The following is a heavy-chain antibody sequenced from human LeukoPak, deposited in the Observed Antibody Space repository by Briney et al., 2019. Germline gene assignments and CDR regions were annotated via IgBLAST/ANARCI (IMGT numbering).Heavy chain of an antibody. V-gene: IGHV1-2*02. D-gene: IGHD3-10*01. CDR3: ARVTSGSGELNFDY. CDR2: INCNSGGT. Sequence: GASVKVSCKASGYTFTGYYMHWVRQAPGQGLEWMGWINCNSGGTNYAQKFQGRVTMTRDTSIGTAYMDLSSLRSDDTAVYYCARVTSGSGELNFDYWGQGTLVTVSS. J-gene: IGHJ4*02. CDR1: GYTFTGYY.